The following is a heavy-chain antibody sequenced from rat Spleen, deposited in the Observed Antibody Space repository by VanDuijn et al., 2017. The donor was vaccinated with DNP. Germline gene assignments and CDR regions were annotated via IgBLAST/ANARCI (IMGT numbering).Heavy chain of an antibody. CDR3: ARQGAHYFDY. CDR1: GFTFTNYY. CDR2: ISTGGDDT. J-gene: IGHJ2*01. V-gene: IGHV5S11*01. Sequence: EVQLVESGGGLVQPGRSMKLSCAASGFTFTNYYMAWVRQAPTKGLAWVASISTGGDDTYYLDSVKGRFTISRDNVKSTLYLQMDSLRSDETAIYYCARQGAHYFDYWGQGVMVTVSS.